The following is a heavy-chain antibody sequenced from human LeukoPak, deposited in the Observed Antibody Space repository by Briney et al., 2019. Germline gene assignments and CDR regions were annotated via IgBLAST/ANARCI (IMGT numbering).Heavy chain of an antibody. CDR3: AKGGIAAAGTSFYFDY. V-gene: IGHV3-74*01. Sequence: GGSLRLSCAASGFTFSSYYLHWVRQAPGKGLVWVSRINPDGSTASYADSVKGRFTISRDNSKNTLYLQMNSLRAEDTAVYYCAKGGIAAAGTSFYFDYWGQGTLVTVSS. CDR1: GFTFSSYY. CDR2: INPDGSTA. D-gene: IGHD6-13*01. J-gene: IGHJ4*02.